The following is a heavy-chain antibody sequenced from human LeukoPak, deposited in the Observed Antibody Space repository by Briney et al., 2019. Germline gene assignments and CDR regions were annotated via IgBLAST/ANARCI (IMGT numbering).Heavy chain of an antibody. V-gene: IGHV3-21*01. D-gene: IGHD3-9*01. J-gene: IGHJ4*02. CDR3: ARDRAGPTGHYFDY. CDR2: ISSSNSDI. CDR1: GFTFTSYT. Sequence: GGSLRLSCAASGFTFTSYTMNWVRQAPGKGLEWLSSISSSNSDISYADSVKGRFTISRDNAENSVYLQMNSLRVEDTAVYYCARDRAGPTGHYFDYWGQGILVTVSS.